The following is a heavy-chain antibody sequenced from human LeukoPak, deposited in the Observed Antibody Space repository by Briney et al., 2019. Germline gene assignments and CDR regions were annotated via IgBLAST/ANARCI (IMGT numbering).Heavy chain of an antibody. J-gene: IGHJ3*02. Sequence: SKTLSLTCTVSGGSSSSGSYYWSWIRQPAGKGLEWIGRIYTSGSTNYNPSLKSRVTISVDTSKNQFSLKLSSVTAADTAVYYCARVPSGLFWRDAFDIWGQGTMVTVSS. D-gene: IGHD3-3*01. CDR2: IYTSGST. CDR1: GGSSSSGSYY. CDR3: ARVPSGLFWRDAFDI. V-gene: IGHV4-61*02.